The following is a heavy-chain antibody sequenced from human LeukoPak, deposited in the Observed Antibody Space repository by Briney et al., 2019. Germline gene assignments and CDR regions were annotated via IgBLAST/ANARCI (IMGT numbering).Heavy chain of an antibody. Sequence: ASVKVSCKASGGTFSSYAISWVRQAPGQGLEWMGGFDPEDGETIYAQKFQGRVTMTEDTSTDTAYMELSSLRSEDTAVYYCATESGSSHPFDYWGQGTLVTVSS. V-gene: IGHV1-24*01. J-gene: IGHJ4*02. D-gene: IGHD1-26*01. CDR3: ATESGSSHPFDY. CDR2: FDPEDGET. CDR1: GGTFSSYA.